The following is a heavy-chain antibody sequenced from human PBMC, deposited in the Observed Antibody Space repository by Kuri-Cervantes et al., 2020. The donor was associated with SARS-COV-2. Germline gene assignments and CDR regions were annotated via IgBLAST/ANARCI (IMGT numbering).Heavy chain of an antibody. CDR1: GFTFSSYS. CDR3: ARVGSTMVRGVIMRGADAFDI. J-gene: IGHJ3*02. V-gene: IGHV3-21*01. CDR2: ISSSSSYI. D-gene: IGHD3-10*01. Sequence: GGSLRLSCAASGFTFSSYSMNWVRQAPGKGLECVSSISSSSSYIYYADSVKGRFTISRDNAKNSLYLQMNSLRAEDTAVYYCARVGSTMVRGVIMRGADAFDIWGQGTMVTVSS.